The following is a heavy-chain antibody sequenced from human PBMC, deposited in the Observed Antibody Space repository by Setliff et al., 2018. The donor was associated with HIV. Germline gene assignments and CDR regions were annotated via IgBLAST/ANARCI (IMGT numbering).Heavy chain of an antibody. CDR3: ARLSGGMVPNY. CDR1: GGSITRTPYY. V-gene: IGHV4-39*01. J-gene: IGHJ4*02. D-gene: IGHD3-10*01. Sequence: PSETLSLTCTVSGGSITRTPYYWGWIRQPPGKGLEWIGSIHHSGTAYDNPSLKSRVSISVDPSKNQILLRLSSVTAADTAVYYCARLSGGMVPNYWGQGTLVTVSS. CDR2: IHHSGTA.